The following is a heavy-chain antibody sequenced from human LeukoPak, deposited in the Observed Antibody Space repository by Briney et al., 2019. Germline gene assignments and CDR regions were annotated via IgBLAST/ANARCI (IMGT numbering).Heavy chain of an antibody. CDR3: ARGGRQWLHYAFDI. D-gene: IGHD6-19*01. V-gene: IGHV1-69*13. Sequence: SVNVSFKASGGTFSIYAISWVRQAPGQGLEWMGGIIPIFGTANYAQKFQGRVTITADESTSTAYMELSSLRSEDTAVYYCARGGRQWLHYAFDIWGQGTMVTVSS. J-gene: IGHJ3*02. CDR2: IIPIFGTA. CDR1: GGTFSIYA.